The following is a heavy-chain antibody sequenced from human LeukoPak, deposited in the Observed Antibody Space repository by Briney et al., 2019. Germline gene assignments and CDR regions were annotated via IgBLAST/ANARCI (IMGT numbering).Heavy chain of an antibody. V-gene: IGHV1-2*02. CDR2: INPNSGGT. CDR1: GYTFTGYY. CDR3: ARGEEYYYDGSGYPNFDY. D-gene: IGHD3-22*01. J-gene: IGHJ4*02. Sequence: ASVKVSCKASGYTFTGYYMHWVRQAPGQGLEWMGWINPNSGGTNYAQKFQGRVTVTRDTSISTAYMELSRLRYDDTAVYYCARGEEYYYDGSGYPNFDYWGQGTLVTVSS.